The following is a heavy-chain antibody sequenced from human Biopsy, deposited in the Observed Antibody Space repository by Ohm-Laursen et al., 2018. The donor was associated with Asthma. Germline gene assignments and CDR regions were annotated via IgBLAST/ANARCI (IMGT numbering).Heavy chain of an antibody. CDR3: ARGDSSNWSHYYFDY. V-gene: IGHV3-53*01. CDR2: IYSGGTS. CDR1: GFTFSNDW. D-gene: IGHD3-22*01. Sequence: GSLRLSCAASGFTFSNDWMSWVRQAPGKGLEWVSVIYSGGTSNTADYVRCRFTISRDYSKNTLYLQMHSLRAEDTAVYYCARGDSSNWSHYYFDYWGQGTLVTVSS. J-gene: IGHJ4*02.